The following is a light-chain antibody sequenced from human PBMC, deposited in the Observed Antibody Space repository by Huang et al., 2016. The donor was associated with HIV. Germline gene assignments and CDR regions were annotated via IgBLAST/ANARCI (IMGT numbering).Light chain of an antibody. CDR1: ESVRNF. J-gene: IGKJ3*01. Sequence: EIVLTQSPATLSLSPGEGATLPSRANESVRNFLAWYQQKPGQAPRLLIHGASNRAAGVPARFSGSGSGTDFTLTINSLEPEDFGFYYCQQRDIWPLTFGPGTRVDIK. CDR3: QQRDIWPLT. CDR2: GAS. V-gene: IGKV3-11*01.